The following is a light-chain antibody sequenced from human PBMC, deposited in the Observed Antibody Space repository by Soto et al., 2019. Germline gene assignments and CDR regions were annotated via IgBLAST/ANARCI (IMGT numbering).Light chain of an antibody. CDR3: QQYYSYWT. J-gene: IGKJ1*01. CDR1: QTISNW. V-gene: IGKV1-5*01. CDR2: DAS. Sequence: GDRVTITCRASQTISNWLAWYQQKPGKAPKLLIYDASSLEGGVPSRFSGSGSGTEFTLTLSSLQPDDFATYYCQQYYSYWTFCQGTKVDIK.